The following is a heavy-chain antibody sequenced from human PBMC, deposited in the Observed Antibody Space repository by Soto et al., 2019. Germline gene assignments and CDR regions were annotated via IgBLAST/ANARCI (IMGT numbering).Heavy chain of an antibody. D-gene: IGHD3-22*01. CDR1: GGTFSTYT. Sequence: QVQLVQSGAEVKKPGSSVKVSCKASGGTFSTYTIPWVRQAPGQGLEWMGRIIPIIGIINYAQKFQGRVTITADKFTGTAYMELTRLRSDDTAVYYCAGDPDSHYNDSHASSYPWGQGTRVTVSS. CDR3: AGDPDSHYNDSHASSYP. V-gene: IGHV1-69*08. J-gene: IGHJ5*02. CDR2: IIPIIGII.